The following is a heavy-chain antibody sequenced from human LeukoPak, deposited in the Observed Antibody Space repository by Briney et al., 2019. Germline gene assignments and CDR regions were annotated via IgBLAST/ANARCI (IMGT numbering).Heavy chain of an antibody. CDR3: ATTSYDFWSGYQYYFDY. CDR1: GGSISSSSYY. J-gene: IGHJ4*02. D-gene: IGHD3-3*01. V-gene: IGHV4-39*01. Sequence: SETLSLTCTVSGGSISSSSYYWGWIRQPPGKGLEWIGSIYYSGSTYYNPSLKSRVTISVDTSKNQFSLKLSSVTAADTAVYYCATTSYDFWSGYQYYFDYWGQGTLVTVSS. CDR2: IYYSGST.